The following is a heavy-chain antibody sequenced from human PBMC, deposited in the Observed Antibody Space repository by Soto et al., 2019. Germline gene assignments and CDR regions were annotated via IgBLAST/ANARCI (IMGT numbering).Heavy chain of an antibody. CDR3: ARESAAVVAHYFDY. J-gene: IGHJ4*02. V-gene: IGHV3-48*02. Sequence: EVQLVESGGGLVQPGGSLRLSCAASGFTFSSYSMNWVRQAPGRGLEWVSFISTSSRTIYYADSVKGRFTISRDNANNSLYLQLNSLRDEDTAVYYCARESAAVVAHYFDYWGQGTLVTVSS. D-gene: IGHD2-15*01. CDR1: GFTFSSYS. CDR2: ISTSSRTI.